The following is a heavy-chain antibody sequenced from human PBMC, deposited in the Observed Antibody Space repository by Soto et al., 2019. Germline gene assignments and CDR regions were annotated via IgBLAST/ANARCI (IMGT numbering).Heavy chain of an antibody. CDR3: AREYTYGSNFFDC. Sequence: QVQLQESGPGLVKPSQTLSLTCTVSGGSISSAAYYWSWIRQHPGKGLEWIGYISHSGSTYYTPSFKSRVIISADTSKNQFSVNLTCVTAADTAVYYCAREYTYGSNFFDCWGQGALVTVSS. CDR1: GGSISSAAYY. CDR2: ISHSGST. D-gene: IGHD5-18*01. V-gene: IGHV4-31*03. J-gene: IGHJ4*02.